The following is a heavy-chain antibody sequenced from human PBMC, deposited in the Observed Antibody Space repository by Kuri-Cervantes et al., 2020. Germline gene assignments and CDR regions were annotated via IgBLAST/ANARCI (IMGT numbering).Heavy chain of an antibody. CDR3: ASGSSGYYYAQYYFDY. V-gene: IGHV3-74*01. CDR1: GFTFSSYW. D-gene: IGHD3-22*01. J-gene: IGHJ4*02. Sequence: GESLKISCAASGFTFSSYWVHWVRQAPGKGLVWVSRINSDGSSTSYADSVKGRFTISRDNAKNTLYLQMNSLRAEDTAVYYCASGSSGYYYAQYYFDYWGQGTLVTVSS. CDR2: INSDGSST.